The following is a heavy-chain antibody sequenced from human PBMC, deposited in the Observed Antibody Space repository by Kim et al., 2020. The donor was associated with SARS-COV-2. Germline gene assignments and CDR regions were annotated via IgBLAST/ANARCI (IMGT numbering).Heavy chain of an antibody. CDR1: RYTFTDYY. Sequence: ASVKVSYKASRYTFTDYYIHWVRQAPGQGLEWVGWINPNSGDTNYAQNFQDRVTVTRDTSITTAYMELSRLRSDDTALFYCAASRRGDYYGMDVWGQGTSVTVSS. J-gene: IGHJ6*02. CDR2: INPNSGDT. V-gene: IGHV1-2*02. CDR3: AASRRGDYYGMDV. D-gene: IGHD3-16*01.